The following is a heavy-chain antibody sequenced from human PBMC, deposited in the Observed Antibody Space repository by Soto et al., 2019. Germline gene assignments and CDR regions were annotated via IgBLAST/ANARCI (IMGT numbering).Heavy chain of an antibody. CDR2: INAGNGNT. CDR3: ARVGLYDFWSGYPSNYYYYMDV. J-gene: IGHJ6*03. CDR1: GYTFTSYA. D-gene: IGHD3-3*01. Sequence: ASVKVSCKASGYTFTSYAMHWVRQAPGQRLEWMGWINAGNGNTKYSQKFQGRVTITRDTSASTAYMELSSLRSEDTAVYYCARVGLYDFWSGYPSNYYYYMDVWGKGTTVTVSS. V-gene: IGHV1-3*01.